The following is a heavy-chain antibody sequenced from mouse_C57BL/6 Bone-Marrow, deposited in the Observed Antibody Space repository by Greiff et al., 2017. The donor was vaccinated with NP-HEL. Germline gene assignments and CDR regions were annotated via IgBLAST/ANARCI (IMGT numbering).Heavy chain of an antibody. J-gene: IGHJ4*01. CDR2: INPNNGGN. Sequence: EVQLQQSGPELVKPGASVKISCKASGYTFTDYYMNWVKQSHGKSLEWIGDINPNNGGNSYNQKFKGKATLTVDKSSSTAYMELRSLTSEDSAVYYCERATYYGYCGAMEFWCQGTSVTVSS. CDR1: GYTFTDYY. D-gene: IGHD2-9*01. CDR3: ERATYYGYCGAMEF. V-gene: IGHV1-26*01.